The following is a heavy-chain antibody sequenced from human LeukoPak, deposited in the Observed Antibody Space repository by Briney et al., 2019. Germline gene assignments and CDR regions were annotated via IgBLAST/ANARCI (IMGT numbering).Heavy chain of an antibody. CDR3: ARFAYCGGHCWYYFDY. V-gene: IGHV4-59*01. D-gene: IGHD2-21*02. J-gene: IGHJ4*02. CDR1: GGSISSYY. CDR2: IYSSGST. Sequence: SETLSLTCTVSGGSISSYYWSWIRQPPGKGLEWIGYIYSSGSTNYNPSLKSRIPISVHTSKNQFSLKLSSVTAADTAVYYCARFAYCGGHCWYYFDYWGQGSLVTVSS.